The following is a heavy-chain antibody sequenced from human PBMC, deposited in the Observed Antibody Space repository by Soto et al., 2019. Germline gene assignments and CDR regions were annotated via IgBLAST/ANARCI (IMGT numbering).Heavy chain of an antibody. D-gene: IGHD3-16*01. J-gene: IGHJ6*02. CDR2: CRYTETT. V-gene: IGHV4-59*08. CDR3: ARHNGPLYVGYYYDMDV. CDR1: RGPINNSW. Sequence: SETLSLTCTVSRGPINNSWWPWIRQPPGKRLEWVGSCRYTETTRSNPSLRGRVTMSVDTSNNQFSLKLTSVTAADTAVYYCARHNGPLYVGYYYDMDVWGQGTTVS.